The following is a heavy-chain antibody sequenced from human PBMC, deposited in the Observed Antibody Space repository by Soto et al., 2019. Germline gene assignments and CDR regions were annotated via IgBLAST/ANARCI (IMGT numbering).Heavy chain of an antibody. D-gene: IGHD1-1*01. CDR1: GGSFSGYY. CDR3: AREATGTTKYAFDI. Sequence: QVQLQQWGAGLLKPSETLSLTCAVYGGSFSGYYWCWIRQPPGKGLEWIGEINHSGSTNYNPSLKSRVTISVDTSKNQFSLKLSSVTAADTAVYYCAREATGTTKYAFDIWGQGTMVTVSS. CDR2: INHSGST. V-gene: IGHV4-34*01. J-gene: IGHJ3*02.